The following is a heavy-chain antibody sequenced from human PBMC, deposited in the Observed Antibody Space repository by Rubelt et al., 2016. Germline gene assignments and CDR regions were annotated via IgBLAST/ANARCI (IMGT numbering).Heavy chain of an antibody. Sequence: PCKGLEWVAGMSYDGSKEYFADSVKGRLTISRDNSKNTLYLQMNSLRAEDTAVYYCASHFDWALDYWGQGTLVTVSS. CDR3: ASHFDWALDY. J-gene: IGHJ4*02. CDR2: MSYDGSKE. D-gene: IGHD3-9*01. V-gene: IGHV3-33*05.